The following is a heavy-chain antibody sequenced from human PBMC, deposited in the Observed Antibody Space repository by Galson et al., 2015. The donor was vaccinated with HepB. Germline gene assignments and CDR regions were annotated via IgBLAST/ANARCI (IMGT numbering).Heavy chain of an antibody. CDR3: AVQGAAAGNIQSYYYYGMDV. CDR2: IIPIFGIA. V-gene: IGHV1-69*13. CDR1: GGTFSSYA. D-gene: IGHD6-13*01. J-gene: IGHJ6*02. Sequence: SVKVSCKASGGTFSSYAISWVRQAPGQGLEWMGGIIPIFGIANYAQKFQGRVTITADESTSTAYMELSSLRSEDTAVYYCAVQGAAAGNIQSYYYYGMDVWGQGTTVTVSS.